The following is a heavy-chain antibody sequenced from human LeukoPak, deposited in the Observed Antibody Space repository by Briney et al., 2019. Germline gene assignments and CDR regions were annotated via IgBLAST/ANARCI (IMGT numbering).Heavy chain of an antibody. Sequence: PGRSLRLSCAASGFTFSSYAMHWVRQAPGKGLEWVAVISYDGSNKYYADSVKGRFTISRDNSKNTLYLQMNSLRAEDTAVYYCARDRRGDSGYPYGMDVWGQGTTVTVSS. J-gene: IGHJ6*02. CDR3: ARDRRGDSGYPYGMDV. CDR2: ISYDGSNK. CDR1: GFTFSSYA. V-gene: IGHV3-30*04. D-gene: IGHD5-12*01.